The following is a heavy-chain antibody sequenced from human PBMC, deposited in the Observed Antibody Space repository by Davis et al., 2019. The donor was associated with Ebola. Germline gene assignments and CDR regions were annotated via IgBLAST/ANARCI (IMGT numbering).Heavy chain of an antibody. CDR2: FDPEDGET. V-gene: IGHV1-24*01. J-gene: IGHJ6*02. D-gene: IGHD3-3*01. CDR1: GYTLTELS. CDR3: ARDKARITIFGVVQYYYYGMDV. Sequence: ASVKVSCKVSGYTLTELSMHWVRQAPGQGLEWLGGFDPEDGETIYAQKFQGRVTMTEDTSTDTAYMELSSLRSEDTAVYYCARDKARITIFGVVQYYYYGMDVWGQGTTVTVSS.